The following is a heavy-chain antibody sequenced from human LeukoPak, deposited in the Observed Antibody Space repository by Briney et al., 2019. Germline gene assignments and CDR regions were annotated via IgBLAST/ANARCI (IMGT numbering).Heavy chain of an antibody. CDR1: GGSISSGDYY. D-gene: IGHD2-2*01. CDR2: IYYSGST. V-gene: IGHV4-30-4*08. Sequence: PSQTLSLTCTVSGGSISSGDYYWSWIRQPPGKGLEWLGYIYYSGSTYYNPSLKSRVTISVDTSKNQFSLKLSSVTAADTAVYYCARGEYGVADLVPAAIGHYYYYMDVWGKGTTVTVSS. CDR3: ARGEYGVADLVPAAIGHYYYYMDV. J-gene: IGHJ6*03.